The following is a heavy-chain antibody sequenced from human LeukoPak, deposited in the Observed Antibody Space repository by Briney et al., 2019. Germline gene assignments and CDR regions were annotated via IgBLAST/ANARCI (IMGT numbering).Heavy chain of an antibody. D-gene: IGHD1-26*01. V-gene: IGHV3-48*03. J-gene: IGHJ5*02. Sequence: PGGSLRLSCVASGFTFSSYEMNWVRQAPGKGLEWVSYISSSGSTIYYADSVKGRFTISRDNAKNSLYLQMNSLRAEDTAVYYCARAGSGRSPDWFDPWGQGTLVTVSS. CDR2: ISSSGSTI. CDR3: ARAGSGRSPDWFDP. CDR1: GFTFSSYE.